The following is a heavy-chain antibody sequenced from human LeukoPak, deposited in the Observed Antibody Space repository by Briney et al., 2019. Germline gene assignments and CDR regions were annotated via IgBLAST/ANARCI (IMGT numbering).Heavy chain of an antibody. CDR1: GYTFTSYA. CDR2: INAGNGNT. J-gene: IGHJ4*02. CDR3: ARDVMDEGRGYPSGFGY. Sequence: ASVKVSCKASGYTFTSYAIHWVRQAPGQRLEWMGWINAGNGNTKYSQKFQGRVTITRDTSASTAYMELSSLRSEDTAVYYCARDVMDEGRGYPSGFGYWGQGTLVTVSS. D-gene: IGHD3-22*01. V-gene: IGHV1-3*01.